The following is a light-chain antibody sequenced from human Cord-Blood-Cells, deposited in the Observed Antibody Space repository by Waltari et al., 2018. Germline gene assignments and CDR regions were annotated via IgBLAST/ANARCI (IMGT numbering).Light chain of an antibody. V-gene: IGLV2-14*01. CDR1: SSAVGGYNY. CDR2: EVS. CDR3: SSYTSSSTYV. Sequence: QSALTQPASVSGSPGQSITISCTGTSSAVGGYNYVSWYQPHPGKPPKLMIYEVSNRPSGVSNRFSGSKSGNTASLTISGLQAEDEADYYCSSYTSSSTYVFGTGTKVTVL. J-gene: IGLJ1*01.